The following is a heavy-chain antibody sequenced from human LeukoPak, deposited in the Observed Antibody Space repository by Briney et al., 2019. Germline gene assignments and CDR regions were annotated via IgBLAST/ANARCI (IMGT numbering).Heavy chain of an antibody. V-gene: IGHV3-15*07. D-gene: IGHD2-21*01. CDR1: GFTFSNAY. Sequence: GGSLSLSCAASGFTFSNAYMNWVRQAPGKGLEWVGRIKPKTDGETTEYAAPVKGRFSISRDDSKNMLYLQMNSLKIEDTAVYYCITPLPYSAQGGQGTLVTVSS. J-gene: IGHJ4*02. CDR2: IKPKTDGETT. CDR3: ITPLPYSAQ.